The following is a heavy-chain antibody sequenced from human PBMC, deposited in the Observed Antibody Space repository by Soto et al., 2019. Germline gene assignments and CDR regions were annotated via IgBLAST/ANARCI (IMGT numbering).Heavy chain of an antibody. CDR3: ARDQVPAPLLGWFDP. Sequence: SEALSLTCTVSGGSISSYYWSWIRQPPGKGLEWIGYIYYSGSTNYTPSLKSRVTISVDTSKNQFSLKLSSVTAADTAVYYCARDQVPAPLLGWFDPWGQGTLVTVSS. V-gene: IGHV4-59*01. CDR1: GGSISSYY. D-gene: IGHD2-2*01. CDR2: IYYSGST. J-gene: IGHJ5*02.